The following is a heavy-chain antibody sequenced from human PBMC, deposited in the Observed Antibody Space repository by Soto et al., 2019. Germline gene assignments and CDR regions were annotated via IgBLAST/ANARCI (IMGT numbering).Heavy chain of an antibody. V-gene: IGHV3-30*18. J-gene: IGHJ4*02. CDR2: ISYDGSNK. D-gene: IGHD4-17*01. Sequence: QVQLVESGGGVVQPGRSLRLSCAASGFTFSSYGMHWVRQAPGKGLEWVAVISYDGSNKYYADSVKGRFTISRDNSKNTLYLQMNSLRAEDTAVYYCAKDDYGDYSNDYWGQGTLVTVSS. CDR1: GFTFSSYG. CDR3: AKDDYGDYSNDY.